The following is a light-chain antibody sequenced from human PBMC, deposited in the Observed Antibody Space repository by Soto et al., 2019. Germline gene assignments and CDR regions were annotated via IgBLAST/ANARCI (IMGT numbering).Light chain of an antibody. CDR3: QQYTNWPPNT. J-gene: IGKJ5*01. CDR2: GAS. Sequence: IVMTHSAATLSVSPGEIATLSFRASQSVSSNLAWYQQRPGQAPRLLIYGASTRATGVPARFSGRGSGTEFTLTISSLQSEDFAVYYCQQYTNWPPNTFGQGTRLEIK. V-gene: IGKV3-15*01. CDR1: QSVSSN.